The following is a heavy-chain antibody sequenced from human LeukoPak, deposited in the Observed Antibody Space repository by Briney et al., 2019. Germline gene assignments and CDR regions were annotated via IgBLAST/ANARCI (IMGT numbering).Heavy chain of an antibody. CDR2: IYPGDSDT. CDR1: GYIFTNYW. Sequence: PGESLKISCKGPGYIFTNYWIGWVRQVPGKGLEWMGIIYPGDSDTRYSPSFQGQVTISADKSISTAYLQWSSLKASDTAIYYCAKRVGGCIDYWGQGTLVTVSS. CDR3: AKRVGGCIDY. J-gene: IGHJ4*02. D-gene: IGHD6-19*01. V-gene: IGHV5-51*01.